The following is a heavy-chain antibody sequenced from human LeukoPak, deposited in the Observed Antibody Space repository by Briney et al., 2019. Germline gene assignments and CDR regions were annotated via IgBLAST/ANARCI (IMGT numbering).Heavy chain of an antibody. Sequence: GGSLRLTGAASGLTFSSYWLSWVRQASGKVLQWVANIKQDGSEKYYVDSVKGRFTISRDNAKNSLYLQMNSLRAEDTAVYYCARAVWELLHGGFDYWGQGTLVTVSS. D-gene: IGHD1-26*01. CDR3: ARAVWELLHGGFDY. V-gene: IGHV3-7*01. CDR1: GLTFSSYW. J-gene: IGHJ4*02. CDR2: IKQDGSEK.